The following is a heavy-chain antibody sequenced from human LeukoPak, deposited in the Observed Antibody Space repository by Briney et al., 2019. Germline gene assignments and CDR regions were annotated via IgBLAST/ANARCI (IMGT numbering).Heavy chain of an antibody. CDR1: GGSFSGYY. V-gene: IGHV4-34*01. D-gene: IGHD3-16*02. CDR3: ARAGAYDYVWGSYRYTLGYFDY. Sequence: SETLFLTCAVYGGSFSGYYWSWIRQPPGKGLEWIGEINHSGSTNYNPSLKSRVTISVDPSKNQFSLTLSSVTAADTAVYYCARAGAYDYVWGSYRYTLGYFDYWGQGTLVTVSS. J-gene: IGHJ4*02. CDR2: INHSGST.